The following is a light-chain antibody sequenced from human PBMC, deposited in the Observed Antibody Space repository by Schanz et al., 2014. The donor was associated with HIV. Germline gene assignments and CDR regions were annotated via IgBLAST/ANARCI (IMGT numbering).Light chain of an antibody. Sequence: QSVLTQPPSVSAAPRQKVTISCSGSTSNIGNNYVSWYQQFPGTAPKLLIYDNNRRASGIPDRFSGSKSGTSATLGITGLQTGDEADYYCGAWDSSLSGGLFGGGTKVTVL. CDR1: TSNIGNNY. CDR2: DNN. V-gene: IGLV1-51*01. CDR3: GAWDSSLSGGL. J-gene: IGLJ2*01.